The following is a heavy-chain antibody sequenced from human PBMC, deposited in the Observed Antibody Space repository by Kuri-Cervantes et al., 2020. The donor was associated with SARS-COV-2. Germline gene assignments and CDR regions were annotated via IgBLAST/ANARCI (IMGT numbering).Heavy chain of an antibody. Sequence: SVKVSCKASGGSFSNYVISWVRQAPGQGLEWMGRIIPIFGTANYAQKFQGRVTITADESTSTAYMELSSLRSEDTAVYYCARDCKDSSSSSTFDYWGQGTLVTVSS. D-gene: IGHD6-6*01. CDR2: IIPIFGTA. J-gene: IGHJ4*02. CDR3: ARDCKDSSSSSTFDY. V-gene: IGHV1-69*13. CDR1: GGSFSNYV.